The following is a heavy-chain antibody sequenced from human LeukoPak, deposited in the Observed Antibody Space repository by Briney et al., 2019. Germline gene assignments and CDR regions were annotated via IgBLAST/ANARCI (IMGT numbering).Heavy chain of an antibody. V-gene: IGHV1-69*02. Sequence: ASVKVSCKASGGTFISYTISWVRQAPGQGLEWMGRIIPILGIANYAQKFQGRVTITGDKSTSTAYMELSSLRSDDTAVYYCARARQPYYYDSSGPYPLDAFDIWGQGTMVTVSS. CDR2: IIPILGIA. J-gene: IGHJ3*02. D-gene: IGHD3-22*01. CDR3: ARARQPYYYDSSGPYPLDAFDI. CDR1: GGTFISYT.